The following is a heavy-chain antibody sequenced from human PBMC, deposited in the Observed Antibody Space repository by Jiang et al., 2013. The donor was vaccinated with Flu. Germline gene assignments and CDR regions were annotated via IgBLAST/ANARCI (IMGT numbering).Heavy chain of an antibody. CDR3: ARDPDTPMPIDF. Sequence: SGAEVKKPGASVKVSCVASGYTFTDYFIHWVRQAPGQGLEWTGWIKIRTGETNYGQRFQDRVTLTRDTSINTAYMELSGLRSADTAVYYCARDPDTPMPIDFWGQGTLVTVSS. D-gene: IGHD5-18*01. J-gene: IGHJ4*02. CDR1: GYTFTDYF. CDR2: IKIRTGET. V-gene: IGHV1-2*02.